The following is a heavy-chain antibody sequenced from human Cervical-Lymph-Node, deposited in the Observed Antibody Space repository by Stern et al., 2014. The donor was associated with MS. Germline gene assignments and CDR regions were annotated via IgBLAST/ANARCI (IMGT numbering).Heavy chain of an antibody. Sequence: EVQLVESGGGLVQPEGSLRLSCAASGFTFSSYWMHWVRQAPGKGLVWVSRINSDGSSTSYADSVKGRFTISRDNAKNTLYLQMNSLRAEDTAVYYCARDPSYCGGDCYANWFDPWGQGTLVTVSS. CDR3: ARDPSYCGGDCYANWFDP. V-gene: IGHV3-74*01. CDR2: INSDGSST. D-gene: IGHD2-21*02. CDR1: GFTFSSYW. J-gene: IGHJ5*02.